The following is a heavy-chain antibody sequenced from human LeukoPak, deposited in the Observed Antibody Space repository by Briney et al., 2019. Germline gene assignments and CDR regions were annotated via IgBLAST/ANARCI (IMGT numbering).Heavy chain of an antibody. J-gene: IGHJ4*02. CDR2: IYYSGST. V-gene: IGHV4-59*01. D-gene: IGHD3-16*01. CDR3: ARDRYFRGDFNY. Sequence: PSETLSLTCTVSGGSISSYYWSWIRQPPGKGLEWIGYIYYSGSTDYNPSLKSRVTISVDTSKNQFSLKLNSVTAADTAVYYCARDRYFRGDFNYWGQGTLVTVSS. CDR1: GGSISSYY.